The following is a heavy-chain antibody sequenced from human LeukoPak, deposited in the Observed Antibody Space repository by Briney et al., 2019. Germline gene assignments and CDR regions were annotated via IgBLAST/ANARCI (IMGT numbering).Heavy chain of an antibody. J-gene: IGHJ6*03. CDR1: GFTFSSYA. Sequence: GGSLRLSCAASGFTFSSYAMSWVRQAPGKGLEWVSAISGSGGSTYYADSVKGRFTISRDYSKNTLYLQMNSLRAEDTAVYYCAKLAGGDYYYYYYMDVWGKGTTVTVSS. CDR3: AKLAGGDYYYYYYMDV. CDR2: ISGSGGST. V-gene: IGHV3-23*01. D-gene: IGHD3-10*01.